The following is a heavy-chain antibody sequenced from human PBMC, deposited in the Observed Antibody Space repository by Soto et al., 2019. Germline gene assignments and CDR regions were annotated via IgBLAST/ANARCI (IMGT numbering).Heavy chain of an antibody. Sequence: GGSLRLSCAASGFTFRSYGMHWVRQAPGKGLEWVAVISYGGSEKYYADSVKGRFTVSRDNSKNTLYLQMNSLRAEDTAVYYCAKVSSDRGYYYFAMDVWGQGTTGTVSS. CDR3: AKVSSDRGYYYFAMDV. CDR1: GFTFRSYG. D-gene: IGHD3-10*01. CDR2: ISYGGSEK. J-gene: IGHJ6*02. V-gene: IGHV3-30*18.